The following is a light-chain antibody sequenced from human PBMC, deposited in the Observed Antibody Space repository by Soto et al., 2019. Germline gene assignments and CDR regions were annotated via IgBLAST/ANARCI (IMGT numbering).Light chain of an antibody. CDR1: QSISVY. V-gene: IGKV1-39*01. J-gene: IGKJ1*01. Sequence: DIQLTQSPSSLSASVGDRVTIACRASQSISVYLNWYQHKPGKAPKLLINAASTLQGGVPSRFSGSGSGTDFTLTIGSLQPEDFASYYCQQSYSTPTFGQGTKVEFK. CDR3: QQSYSTPT. CDR2: AAS.